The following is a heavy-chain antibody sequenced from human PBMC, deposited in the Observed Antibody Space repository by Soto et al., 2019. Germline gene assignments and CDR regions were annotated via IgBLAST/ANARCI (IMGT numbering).Heavy chain of an antibody. D-gene: IGHD6-13*01. V-gene: IGHV3-33*01. CDR2: IWYDGSNK. Sequence: PGGSLRLSCAASGFTFSSYGMHWVRQAPGKGLEWVAVIWYDGSNKYYADSVKGRFTISRDNSKNTLYLQMNSLRAEDTAVYYCAREGEAAAWRWFDPWGQGTLVTVSS. J-gene: IGHJ5*02. CDR1: GFTFSSYG. CDR3: AREGEAAAWRWFDP.